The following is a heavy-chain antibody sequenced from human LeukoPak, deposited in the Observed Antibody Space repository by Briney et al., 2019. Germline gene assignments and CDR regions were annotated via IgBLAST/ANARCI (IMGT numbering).Heavy chain of an antibody. J-gene: IGHJ3*02. V-gene: IGHV4-39*07. D-gene: IGHD3-22*01. CDR3: AKSNGYVLVDI. CDR2: IFYSGST. CDR1: GGSISTSSYY. Sequence: SETLSLTCTVSGGSISTSSYYCGWRRQPPGKRLEWIGNIFYSGSTYYSPSLKRRVTISLDTSRSQCSRKLNSVTAADTAVYYCAKSNGYVLVDIWGQGTIVTVSS.